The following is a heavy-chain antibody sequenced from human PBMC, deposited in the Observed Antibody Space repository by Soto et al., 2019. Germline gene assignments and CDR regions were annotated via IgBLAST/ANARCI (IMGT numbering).Heavy chain of an antibody. J-gene: IGHJ4*02. CDR1: GFTFSSYS. D-gene: IGHD1-26*01. V-gene: IGHV3-30-3*01. Sequence: PGRSLRPSCPASGFTFSSYSIHWVRQAPGKGLEWVAVISYDGSNKYYANSVKGRFTISRDNSKNKLYLQMNRLRAEDTAVYSCARHGVGGRYIFDSWGQGTLVTVYS. CDR2: ISYDGSNK. CDR3: ARHGVGGRYIFDS.